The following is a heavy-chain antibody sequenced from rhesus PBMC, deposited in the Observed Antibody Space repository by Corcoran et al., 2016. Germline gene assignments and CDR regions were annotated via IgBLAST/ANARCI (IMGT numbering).Heavy chain of an antibody. CDR1: GGSISSSY. V-gene: IGHV4-81*01. CDR2: IEGNKAGN. CDR3: ARSGYSSGWSRSLDV. D-gene: IGHD6S26*01. J-gene: IGHJ5-2*02. Sequence: QLLLQESGPGLVKPSETLSVTCAVSGGSISSSYWSWIRQAPGKGLEWIGNIEGNKAGNNNNPSLKSRVTISKDTSKNQFSLKLSSVTAADTAVYYCARSGYSSGWSRSLDVWGRGVLVTVSS.